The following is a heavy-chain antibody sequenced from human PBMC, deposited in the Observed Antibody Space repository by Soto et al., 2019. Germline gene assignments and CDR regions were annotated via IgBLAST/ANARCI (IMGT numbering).Heavy chain of an antibody. J-gene: IGHJ5*02. V-gene: IGHV4-39*01. CDR1: GGSISSTSYY. Sequence: QLQLQESGPGLVKPSETLSLTCSVSGGSISSTSYYWGWIRQTAGKGLEWIGSIYYSGSTYYNPSLKSRVTISVDTSKNQFSLKLSSVTAADTAVYYCVVAHHWYSSSWVEYNWFDPWGQGTLVTVSS. CDR3: VVAHHWYSSSWVEYNWFDP. D-gene: IGHD6-13*01. CDR2: IYYSGST.